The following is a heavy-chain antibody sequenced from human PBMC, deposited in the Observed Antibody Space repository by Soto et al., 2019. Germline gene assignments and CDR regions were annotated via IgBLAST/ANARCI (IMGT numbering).Heavy chain of an antibody. CDR1: GFSLSTSGVG. CDR3: AHRLPAISVSVIRYCSSTSCPYYFDY. J-gene: IGHJ4*02. Sequence: SGPRLVNPTQTLTLTCTFSGFSLSTSGVGVGWIRQPPGKALEWLALIYWDDDKRYSPSLKSRLTITKDTSKNQVVLTMTNMDPVDTATYYCAHRLPAISVSVIRYCSSTSCPYYFDYWGQGTLVTVSS. D-gene: IGHD2-2*01. V-gene: IGHV2-5*02. CDR2: IYWDDDK.